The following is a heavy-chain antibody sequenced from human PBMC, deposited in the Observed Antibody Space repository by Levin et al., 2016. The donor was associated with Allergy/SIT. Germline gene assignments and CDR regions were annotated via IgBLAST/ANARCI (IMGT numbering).Heavy chain of an antibody. CDR1: GGSISNYY. V-gene: IGHV4-59*01. Sequence: SETLSLTCTVSGGSISNYYWSWIRQPPGKGLEWIGYVYYSGSTNYNPSLRSRVTISVDTSKNQFSLKLSSVTAADTAVYYCARGAATAMGKRGHDYWGQGTLVTVSS. J-gene: IGHJ4*02. D-gene: IGHD5-18*01. CDR3: ARGAATAMGKRGHDY. CDR2: VYYSGST.